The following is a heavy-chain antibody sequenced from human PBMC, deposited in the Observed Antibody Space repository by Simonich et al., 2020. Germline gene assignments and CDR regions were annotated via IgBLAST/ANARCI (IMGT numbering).Heavy chain of an antibody. V-gene: IGHV5-51*03. CDR2: IYPGDSAT. CDR3: VRPDSGYDYFDY. Sequence: EVQLVQSGAEVKKPGESLKISCKGSGYSFTSYWSGWVRRMPGKGLGWMRIIYPGDSATRDSPSFQGQVTSSADKAISTAYLQWSSLKASDTAMYYCVRPDSGYDYFDYWGQGTLVTVSS. CDR1: GYSFTSYW. D-gene: IGHD5-12*01. J-gene: IGHJ4*02.